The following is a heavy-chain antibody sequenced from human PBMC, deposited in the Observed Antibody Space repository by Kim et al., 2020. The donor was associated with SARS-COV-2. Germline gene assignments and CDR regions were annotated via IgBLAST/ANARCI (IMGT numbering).Heavy chain of an antibody. CDR1: GFTFSAYD. CDR2: ITKSSTTI. V-gene: IGHV3-48*02. J-gene: IGHJ3*02. D-gene: IGHD3-16*01. Sequence: GGSLRLSCATSGFTFSAYDMNWVRQAPGKGLEWLSFITKSSTTIYYADSVEGRFTISRDNAKNSLFLQMNSLRDEDTALYYCVRDCLGGAFDMWGQGTV. CDR3: VRDCLGGAFDM.